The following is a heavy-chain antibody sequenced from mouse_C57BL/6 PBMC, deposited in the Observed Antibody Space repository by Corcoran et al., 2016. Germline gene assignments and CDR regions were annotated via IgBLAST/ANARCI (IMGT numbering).Heavy chain of an antibody. Sequence: QVQLQQSGAELVKPGASVKISCKASGYAFSSYWMNWVKQRPEKGLEWIGQIYPGDGDTNYNGKFKGKATLTADKSSSTAYMQLSSLTSEDSAVYFCARNYGSSNFDYCGQGTTLTVSS. J-gene: IGHJ2*01. V-gene: IGHV1-80*01. CDR3: ARNYGSSNFDY. CDR2: IYPGDGDT. D-gene: IGHD1-1*01. CDR1: GYAFSSYW.